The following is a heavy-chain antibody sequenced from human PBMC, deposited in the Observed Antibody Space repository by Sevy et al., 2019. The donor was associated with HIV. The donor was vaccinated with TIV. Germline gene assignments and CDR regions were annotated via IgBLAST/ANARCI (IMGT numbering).Heavy chain of an antibody. J-gene: IGHJ4*02. CDR3: ARCHYLGYSSSWYYFDS. D-gene: IGHD6-13*01. V-gene: IGHV3-30-3*01. Sequence: GGSLRLSCAASGFTFSNYAMHWVRQSPGKGLEWVAVISYDGSNNNYADSVKGRFTISRDDSKNTLYLQMISLRPEDTAAYYCARCHYLGYSSSWYYFDSWGQGIRVTVSS. CDR2: ISYDGSNN. CDR1: GFTFSNYA.